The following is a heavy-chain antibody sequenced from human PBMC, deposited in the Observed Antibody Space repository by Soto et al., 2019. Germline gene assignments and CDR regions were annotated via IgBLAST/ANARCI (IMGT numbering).Heavy chain of an antibody. CDR3: ARGLLWFGEFVT. D-gene: IGHD3-10*01. Sequence: SGTLSLTFAVYGGSFRGYYWRWIPQPQGKGLEWIGEINHSGSTNYNPSLKSRVTISVDTSKNQFSLKLSSVTAADTAVYYCARGLLWFGEFVTWGQGTLVTVSS. CDR2: INHSGST. CDR1: GGSFRGYY. J-gene: IGHJ5*02. V-gene: IGHV4-34*01.